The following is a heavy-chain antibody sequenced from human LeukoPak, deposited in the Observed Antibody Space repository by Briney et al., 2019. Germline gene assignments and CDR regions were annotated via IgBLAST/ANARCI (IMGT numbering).Heavy chain of an antibody. CDR2: ISDNGGRT. CDR1: GFTFSGYA. J-gene: IGHJ4*02. D-gene: IGHD3-22*01. V-gene: IGHV3-23*01. CDR3: ATDREGDPSAYYLV. Sequence: GGSLRLSCAASGFTFSGYAMSWVRQAPGKGLEWVSTISDNGGRTYYADSVKGRFTISRDNSKNTLFLQMNSLRAEDSAVYYCATDREGDPSAYYLVGGQGTLITVSS.